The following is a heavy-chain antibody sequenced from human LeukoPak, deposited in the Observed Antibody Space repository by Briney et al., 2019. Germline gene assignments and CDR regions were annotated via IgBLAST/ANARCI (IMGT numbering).Heavy chain of an antibody. CDR3: AKDSVHCSGGSCPFDY. J-gene: IGHJ4*02. V-gene: IGHV3-30*02. D-gene: IGHD2-15*01. CDR1: GFTFSSYG. CDR2: IRYDGSNK. Sequence: GGSLRLSCAASGFTFSSYGMHWVRQAPGKGLEWVAFIRYDGSNKYYADSVKGRFTISRDNSKNTLYLQMNSLRAEDTAVYYCAKDSVHCSGGSCPFDYWGQGTLVTVSS.